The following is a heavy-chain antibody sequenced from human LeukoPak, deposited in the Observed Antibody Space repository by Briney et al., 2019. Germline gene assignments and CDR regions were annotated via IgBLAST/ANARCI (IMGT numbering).Heavy chain of an antibody. D-gene: IGHD5-12*01. J-gene: IGHJ4*02. Sequence: SETLSLTCTVSGGSLSSADSYWSWIRQPPGKGLEWIGYIFYSGNSYYNPSLKSRLTISVDTSKNQFSLKLSSVTAADTAMYYCARLGYNGYVNYWGQGTLVTVSS. CDR1: GGSLSSADSY. CDR3: ARLGYNGYVNY. CDR2: IFYSGNS. V-gene: IGHV4-30-4*01.